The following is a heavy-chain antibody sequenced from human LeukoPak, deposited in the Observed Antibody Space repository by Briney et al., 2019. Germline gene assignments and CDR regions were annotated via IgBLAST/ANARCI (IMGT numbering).Heavy chain of an antibody. D-gene: IGHD3/OR15-3a*01. CDR2: INWNGGST. Sequence: PGGSLRLSCAASGFTFDDYGMSWVRQAPGKGLDWVSGINWNGGSTGYADSVKGRFTISRDNAKNSLYLQMNSLRAEDTAFYYCARGHSEAYFLTALIFFDCWGQGTLVTVSS. CDR3: ARGHSEAYFLTALIFFDC. J-gene: IGHJ4*02. CDR1: GFTFDDYG. V-gene: IGHV3-20*04.